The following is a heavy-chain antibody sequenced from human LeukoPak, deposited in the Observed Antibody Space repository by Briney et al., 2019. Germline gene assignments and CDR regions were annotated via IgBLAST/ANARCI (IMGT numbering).Heavy chain of an antibody. V-gene: IGHV4-34*01. CDR2: IHDSGNT. CDR3: ARVKAVPAPRGFDS. D-gene: IGHD6-19*01. CDR1: GGSLGGYY. Sequence: AETLSLTCGVSGGSLGGYYWSWIRQAPGKGLEWLGEIHDSGNTNYNPSLKSRVTISVDTSENQFSLQLNSVTAADTAVYYCARVKAVPAPRGFDSWGQGTLVTVSS. J-gene: IGHJ4*02.